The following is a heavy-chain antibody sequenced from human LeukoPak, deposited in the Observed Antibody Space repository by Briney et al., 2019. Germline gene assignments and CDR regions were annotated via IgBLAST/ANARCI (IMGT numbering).Heavy chain of an antibody. D-gene: IGHD2-2*01. J-gene: IGHJ4*02. V-gene: IGHV1-69*05. CDR3: AREKGPQLPIAY. CDR1: GGTFSSYA. Sequence: ASVKVSCKASGGTFSSYAISWVRQAPGQGLEWMGGIIPIFGTANYAQKFQGRVTITTDESTSTAYMELSSLRSEDTAVYYCAREKGPQLPIAYWGQGTLVTVSS. CDR2: IIPIFGTA.